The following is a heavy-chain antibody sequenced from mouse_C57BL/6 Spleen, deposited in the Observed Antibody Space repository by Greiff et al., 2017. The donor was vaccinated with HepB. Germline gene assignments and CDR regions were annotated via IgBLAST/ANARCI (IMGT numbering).Heavy chain of an antibody. Sequence: EVQLQQSGPELVKPGASVKISCKASGYTFTDYYMNWVKQSHGKSLEWIGDINPNNGGTSYNQKFKGKATLTVDKSSSTAYMELRSLTSEDSAVYYCAREDDYYGSSYAMDYWGQGTSVTVSS. CDR1: GYTFTDYY. J-gene: IGHJ4*01. CDR2: INPNNGGT. D-gene: IGHD1-1*01. CDR3: AREDDYYGSSYAMDY. V-gene: IGHV1-26*01.